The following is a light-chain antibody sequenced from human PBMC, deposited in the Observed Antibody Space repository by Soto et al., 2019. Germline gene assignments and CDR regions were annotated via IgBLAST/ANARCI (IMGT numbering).Light chain of an antibody. CDR1: QDISNY. Sequence: EIHMSQSPSCLSASVWYRGTMTFQASQDISNYLNLYQQKPGKAPKVLIYDASNLETGVPPRFSGNGSGTDFTFNIRTLQPEDSAAYPSNKYNTCPTWPFGQGNXVEIK. J-gene: IGKJ1*01. CDR3: NKYNTCPTWP. V-gene: IGKV1-33*01. CDR2: DAS.